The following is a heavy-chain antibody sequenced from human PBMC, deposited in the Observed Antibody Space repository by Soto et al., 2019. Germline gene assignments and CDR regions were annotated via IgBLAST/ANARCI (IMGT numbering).Heavy chain of an antibody. CDR3: ARRVFP. Sequence: QVQLQESGPGLVKPSQTLSLTCTVSGGSISSGGYYWNWIRQHPGKGLEWIGYIYYIGSTCYNPSLNSRVTMSLDTSKNQFSLKLSSVTGADTAVYYCARRVFPWGQGTLVTVSS. CDR2: IYYIGST. CDR1: GGSISSGGYY. V-gene: IGHV4-31*03. J-gene: IGHJ5*02.